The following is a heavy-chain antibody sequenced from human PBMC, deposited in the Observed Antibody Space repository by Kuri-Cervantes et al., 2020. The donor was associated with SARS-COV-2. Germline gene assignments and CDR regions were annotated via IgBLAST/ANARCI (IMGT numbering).Heavy chain of an antibody. D-gene: IGHD5-18*01. CDR2: IRYDGSNK. V-gene: IGHV3-30*02. Sequence: LSLTCAASGFTFSSYWMSWVRQAPGKGLEWVAFIRYDGSNKYYADSVKGRVTISRDNSKNSLYLQMNSLRAEDTAVYYCANDGGDTVLLFDYWGQGTLVTVSS. CDR1: GFTFSSYW. CDR3: ANDGGDTVLLFDY. J-gene: IGHJ4*02.